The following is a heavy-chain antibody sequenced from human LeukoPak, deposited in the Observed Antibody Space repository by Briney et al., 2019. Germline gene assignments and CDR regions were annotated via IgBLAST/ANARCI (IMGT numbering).Heavy chain of an antibody. CDR3: ARAPYSSSWYYFDY. D-gene: IGHD6-13*01. V-gene: IGHV4-59*01. J-gene: IGHJ4*02. Sequence: SQTLSLTCTVSGGSISSYYWSWIRQPPGKGLEWIGYIYYSGSTNYNPSLKSRVTISVDTSKNQFSLKLSSVTAADTAVYYCARAPYSSSWYYFDYWGQGTLVTVSS. CDR2: IYYSGST. CDR1: GGSISSYY.